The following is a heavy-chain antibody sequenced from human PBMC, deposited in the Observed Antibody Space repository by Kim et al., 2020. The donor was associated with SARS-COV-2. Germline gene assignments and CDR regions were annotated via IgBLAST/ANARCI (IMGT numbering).Heavy chain of an antibody. CDR2: DAK. Sequence: DAKRYSPSLKSRLTITKDTSKNQVVLTMTNMDPVDTATYYCAHTVGNFDYWGQGTLVTVSS. D-gene: IGHD2-2*01. J-gene: IGHJ4*02. CDR3: AHTVGNFDY. V-gene: IGHV2-5*01.